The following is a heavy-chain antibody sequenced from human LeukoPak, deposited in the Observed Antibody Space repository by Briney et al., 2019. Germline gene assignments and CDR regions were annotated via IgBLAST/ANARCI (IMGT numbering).Heavy chain of an antibody. Sequence: SATLSLTCTVSGASLGRFYWAWVRQPPGERPEWIGYIYPSGTDYNPSLKSRVIISADTSKNQFSLSLRSVTAADTAVYYCARGSGAPTAFPLDFWGPGLLVTVSS. CDR1: GASLGRFY. J-gene: IGHJ4*01. CDR2: IYPSGT. V-gene: IGHV4-4*09. D-gene: IGHD3-10*01. CDR3: ARGSGAPTAFPLDF.